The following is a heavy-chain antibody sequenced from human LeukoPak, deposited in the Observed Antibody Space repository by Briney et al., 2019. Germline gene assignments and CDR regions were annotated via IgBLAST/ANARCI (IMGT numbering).Heavy chain of an antibody. CDR2: IIPNFGTA. Sequence: SVKVSCKASGGTFSSYAISWVRQAPGQGLEWMGGIIPNFGTANYAQKFQGRVTITADESTSTAYMELSSLRSEDTAVYYCASRASLDIVVVVAGAHNDAFDIWGQGTMVTVSS. V-gene: IGHV1-69*13. D-gene: IGHD2-15*01. CDR1: GGTFSSYA. J-gene: IGHJ3*02. CDR3: ASRASLDIVVVVAGAHNDAFDI.